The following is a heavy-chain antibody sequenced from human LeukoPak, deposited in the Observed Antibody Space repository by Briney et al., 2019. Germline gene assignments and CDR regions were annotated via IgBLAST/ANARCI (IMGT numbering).Heavy chain of an antibody. CDR2: IIPIFGTA. CDR1: GGTFSSYA. D-gene: IGHD2-15*01. CDR3: ARDVRGSSSARIFEY. J-gene: IGHJ4*02. Sequence: SVKVSCKASGGTFSSYAISWVRQAPGQGLEWMGGIIPIFGTANYAQKFQGRVTITTDESTSTAYMELSSLRSEDTAVYYCARDVRGSSSARIFEYWGQGTLVTVSS. V-gene: IGHV1-69*05.